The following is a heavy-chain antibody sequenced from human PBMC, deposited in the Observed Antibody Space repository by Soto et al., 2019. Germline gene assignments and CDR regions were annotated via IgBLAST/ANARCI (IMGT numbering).Heavy chain of an antibody. CDR1: GFSLSNTGVA. CDR3: AHQSRGYRFPSSF. Sequence: QITLKESGPTLVKPTQTLTLTCTFSGFSLSNTGVAVGWIRQPPGKALEWLALIYWDDDKRYSPSLKSRLTXTXDXXKNQVVLTITNMNPVDTATYFCAHQSRGYRFPSSFWGQGILVTVSS. D-gene: IGHD5-18*01. J-gene: IGHJ4*02. CDR2: IYWDDDK. V-gene: IGHV2-5*02.